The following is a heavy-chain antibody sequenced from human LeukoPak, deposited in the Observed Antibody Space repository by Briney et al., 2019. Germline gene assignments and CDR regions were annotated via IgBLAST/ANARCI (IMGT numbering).Heavy chain of an antibody. D-gene: IGHD5-18*01. V-gene: IGHV3-11*04. CDR3: AKDREGYSYGSHFDY. CDR2: ISSSGSTI. J-gene: IGHJ4*02. Sequence: KPGGSLRLSCAASGFTFSDYYMTWIRQAPWKGLEWVSYISSSGSTIYYADSVKGRFTISRDNAKNTLYLQMNSLRAEDTAVYYCAKDREGYSYGSHFDYWGQGTLVTVSS. CDR1: GFTFSDYY.